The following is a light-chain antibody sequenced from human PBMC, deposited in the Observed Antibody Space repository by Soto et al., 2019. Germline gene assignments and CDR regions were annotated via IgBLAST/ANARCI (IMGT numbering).Light chain of an antibody. V-gene: IGLV2-8*01. CDR1: SSDVGGYNY. Sequence: QPVLTQPPSASGSHGQSVTISCTGTSSDVGGYNYVSWYQQHPGKAPKLMIYEVSKRPSGVPDRFSGSKSGNTASLTVSGLQAEDEADYYCSSYAGSNNLLFGGGTKLTVL. CDR3: SSYAGSNNLL. J-gene: IGLJ2*01. CDR2: EVS.